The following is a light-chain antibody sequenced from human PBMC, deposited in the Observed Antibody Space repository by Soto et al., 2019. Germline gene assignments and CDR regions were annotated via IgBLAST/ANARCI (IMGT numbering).Light chain of an antibody. CDR3: SSYTNNRGV. Sequence: QSALTQPASVSGSPGQSITISCTGTGSDGGGFDYVSWYQQHPDKAPKLIIYEVTNRPSGVSNRFSGFKSGNTASLTISGLQAEDEADYYCSSYTNNRGVFGGGTKLTVL. V-gene: IGLV2-14*01. J-gene: IGLJ3*02. CDR2: EVT. CDR1: GSDGGGFDY.